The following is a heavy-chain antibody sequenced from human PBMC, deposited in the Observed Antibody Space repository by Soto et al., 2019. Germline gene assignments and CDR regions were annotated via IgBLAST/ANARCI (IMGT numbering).Heavy chain of an antibody. CDR3: ARGRYYYASSGYGAFDI. D-gene: IGHD3-22*01. CDR2: ISSSSSTI. V-gene: IGHV3-48*02. Sequence: GGSLRLSCATSGVTFSTYSMNWVRQAPGKGLEWISYISSSSSTIYYADSVKGRFTISRDNDKNSLYLQMNSLRDEDTAVYYCARGRYYYASSGYGAFDIWGQGTMVTVSS. J-gene: IGHJ3*02. CDR1: GVTFSTYS.